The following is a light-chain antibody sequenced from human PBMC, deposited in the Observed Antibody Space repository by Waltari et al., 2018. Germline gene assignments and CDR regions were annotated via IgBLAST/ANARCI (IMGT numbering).Light chain of an antibody. V-gene: IGLV1-44*01. J-gene: IGLJ3*02. Sequence: QSVLTQPPSASGTPGQGVTVSCSGRNPNIGRNGVSWYQQVPGTAPKLLLHTDKRRPSGVPGRFAGAKSGTSASLASSGLQSEDEAHYYCAAWDDSLNGRVFGGGTKVTVL. CDR2: TDK. CDR3: AAWDDSLNGRV. CDR1: NPNIGRNG.